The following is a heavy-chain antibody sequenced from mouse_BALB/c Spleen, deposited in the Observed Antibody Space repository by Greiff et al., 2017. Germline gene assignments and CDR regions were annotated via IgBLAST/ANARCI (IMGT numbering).Heavy chain of an antibody. CDR1: GFTFSSYG. V-gene: IGHV5-6-3*01. CDR3: AREGGGSYAMDY. Sequence: EVMLVESGGGLVQPGGSLKLSCAASGFTFSSYGMSWVRQTPDKRLELVATINSNGGSTYYPDSVKGRFTISRDNAKNTLYLQMSSLKSEDTAMYYCAREGGGSYAMDYWGQGTSVTVSS. J-gene: IGHJ4*01. CDR2: INSNGGST.